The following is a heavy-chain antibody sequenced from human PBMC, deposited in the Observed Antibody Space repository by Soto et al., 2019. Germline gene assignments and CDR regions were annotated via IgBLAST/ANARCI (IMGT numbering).Heavy chain of an antibody. V-gene: IGHV1-69*01. J-gene: IGHJ6*02. CDR1: GGTFSSYA. Sequence: QVQLVQSGAEVKKPGSSVKVSCKASGGTFSSYAISWVRQAPGQGLEWRGGIIPISGTANYAQKFQGRDTITWDESTSTAYMELSSLRSEDTAVYYCARSQGSSTSLEIYYYYYYGMDVWGQGTTVTVSS. CDR3: ARSQGSSTSLEIYYYYYYGMDV. CDR2: IIPISGTA. D-gene: IGHD2-2*01.